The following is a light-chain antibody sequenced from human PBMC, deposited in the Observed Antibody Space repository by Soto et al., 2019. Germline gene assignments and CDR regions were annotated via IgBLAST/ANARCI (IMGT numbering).Light chain of an antibody. CDR2: DNN. CDR3: RTWDSSLSAGV. J-gene: IGLJ2*01. V-gene: IGLV1-51*01. CDR1: SSNIGNNY. Sequence: QSVLTQPPSVSAAPGQKVTISCSGSSSNIGNNYVSWYQQLPGTAPKLLIYDNNKRPPGIPDRFSGSKSGTSATLDITGLQTGDEADYYCRTWDSSLSAGVFGGGTKVTVL.